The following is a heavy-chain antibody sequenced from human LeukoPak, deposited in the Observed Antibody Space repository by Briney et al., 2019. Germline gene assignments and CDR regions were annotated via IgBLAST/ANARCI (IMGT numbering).Heavy chain of an antibody. Sequence: PSETLSLTCAVYGGSFSGYYWSWIRQPPGKGLEWIGEINHSGSTNYNPSLKSRVTISVDTSKNQFSLKLSSVTAADTAVYYCARSPLGLRGWYVDYWGQGTLVTVSS. CDR1: GGSFSGYY. CDR2: INHSGST. D-gene: IGHD6-19*01. V-gene: IGHV4-34*01. J-gene: IGHJ4*02. CDR3: ARSPLGLRGWYVDY.